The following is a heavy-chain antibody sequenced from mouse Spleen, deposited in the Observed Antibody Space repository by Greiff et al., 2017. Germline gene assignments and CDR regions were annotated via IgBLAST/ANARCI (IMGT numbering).Heavy chain of an antibody. Sequence: EVQLQQSGPELVKPGASVKISCKASGYSFTGYYMNWVKQSPEKSLEWIGEINPSTGGTTYNQKFKAKATLTVDKSSSTAYMQLKSLTSEDSAVYYCARSGLLLWPGDYAMDYWGQGTSVTVSS. D-gene: IGHD2-10*01. CDR2: INPSTGGT. J-gene: IGHJ4*01. CDR3: ARSGLLLWPGDYAMDY. V-gene: IGHV1-42*01. CDR1: GYSFTGYY.